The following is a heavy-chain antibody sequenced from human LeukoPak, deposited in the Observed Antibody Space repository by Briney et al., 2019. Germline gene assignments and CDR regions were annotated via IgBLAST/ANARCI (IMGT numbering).Heavy chain of an antibody. V-gene: IGHV3-21*01. Sequence: GGSLRLSCAASGFTFRSYSTSWVRQAPGKGLEWVSSISSSSSYIYYGDSVKGRFTISRDNAKNSLYLQMNSLRAEDTAVYYCARLHCSSTSCPADYWGQGTLVTVSS. CDR3: ARLHCSSTSCPADY. CDR2: ISSSSSYI. J-gene: IGHJ4*02. D-gene: IGHD2-2*01. CDR1: GFTFRSYS.